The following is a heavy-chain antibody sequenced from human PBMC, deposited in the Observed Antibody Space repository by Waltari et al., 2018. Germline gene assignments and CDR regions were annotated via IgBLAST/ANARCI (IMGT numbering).Heavy chain of an antibody. J-gene: IGHJ6*02. V-gene: IGHV3-21*01. CDR1: GFTFSSYS. CDR2: ISSSSSYR. D-gene: IGHD5-18*01. CDR3: ARVGQLWLRGDYYYGMDV. Sequence: EVQLVESGGGLVKPGGSLRLSCAASGFTFSSYSMNWVRQAPRKGLEWVSSISSSSSYRYYADAVKGRFTISGDNAKNSLYLQMNSLRAEDTAVYYCARVGQLWLRGDYYYGMDVWGQGTTVTVSS.